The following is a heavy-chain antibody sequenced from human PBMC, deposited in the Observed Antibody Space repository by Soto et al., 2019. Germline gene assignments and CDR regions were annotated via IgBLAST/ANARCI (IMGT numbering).Heavy chain of an antibody. D-gene: IGHD4-17*01. J-gene: IGHJ6*02. V-gene: IGHV4-34*01. Sequence: QVQLQQWGAGLLKPSETLSLTCAVYGGSFSGYYWSWIRQPPGKGLAWIGEINHSGSTNYTPSLTSRFTTSVDTSKSQFTLKLSSVTAADTSLYYSARVLTVGYGDDCHYYYHFGMDVWGQGTTVTVSS. CDR2: INHSGST. CDR3: ARVLTVGYGDDCHYYYHFGMDV. CDR1: GGSFSGYY.